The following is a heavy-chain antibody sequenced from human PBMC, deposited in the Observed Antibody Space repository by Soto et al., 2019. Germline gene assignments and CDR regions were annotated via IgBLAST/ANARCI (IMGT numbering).Heavy chain of an antibody. CDR2: INTDGSRT. Sequence: PGGSLRLSCAASEFVFSDYCMHWVRQAPGKGLVWVSRINTDGSRTTYADSVQGRFTISRDNAKNTLFLQMNSLRAEDTAVYFCTRGSYDFWSGPNFHYDALDVWGQGTTVTVSS. J-gene: IGHJ6*02. CDR3: TRGSYDFWSGPNFHYDALDV. D-gene: IGHD3-3*01. CDR1: EFVFSDYC. V-gene: IGHV3-74*01.